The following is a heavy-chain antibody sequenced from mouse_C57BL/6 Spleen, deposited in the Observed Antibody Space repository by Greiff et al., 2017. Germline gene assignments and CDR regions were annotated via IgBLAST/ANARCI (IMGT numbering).Heavy chain of an antibody. CDR2: IYPGSGNT. Sequence: QVQLQQSGAELVRPGASVKLSCKASGYTFTDYYINWVKQRPGQGLEWIARIYPGSGNTYYNEKFKGKATLTAEKSSSTAYMQLSSLTSEDSAVXFCARSRDYYFDYWGQGTTLTVSS. CDR3: ARSRDYYFDY. V-gene: IGHV1-76*01. CDR1: GYTFTDYY. J-gene: IGHJ2*01.